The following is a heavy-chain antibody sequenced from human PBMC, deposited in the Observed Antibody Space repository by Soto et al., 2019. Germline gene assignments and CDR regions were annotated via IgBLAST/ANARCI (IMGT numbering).Heavy chain of an antibody. V-gene: IGHV3-11*01. J-gene: IGHJ4*02. CDR3: ARAPAGFYFDF. D-gene: IGHD6-25*01. Sequence: QVQLVESGGGLVKPGGSLRLACAASGFTFSNYYMSWLCQAPGKGLEWLSSISLSGSAIYYADSVRGRFTISRDNAKNSLFLQMSSLRAEDTAVYYCARAPAGFYFDFWGQGTLVTVSS. CDR1: GFTFSNYY. CDR2: ISLSGSAI.